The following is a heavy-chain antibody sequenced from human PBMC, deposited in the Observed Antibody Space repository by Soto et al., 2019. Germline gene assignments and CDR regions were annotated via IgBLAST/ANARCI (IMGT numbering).Heavy chain of an antibody. Sequence: PSETLSLTCTVSGGSISSSSYYWGWIRQPPGKGLEWIGSIYYSGSTYYNPSLKSRVTISVDTSKNQFSLKLSSVTAADTAVYYCARLGKRGVFWGGYRDYYYYYGMDVWGQGTTVTVSS. V-gene: IGHV4-39*01. J-gene: IGHJ6*02. CDR2: IYYSGST. CDR3: ARLGKRGVFWGGYRDYYYYYGMDV. CDR1: GGSISSSSYY. D-gene: IGHD3-3*01.